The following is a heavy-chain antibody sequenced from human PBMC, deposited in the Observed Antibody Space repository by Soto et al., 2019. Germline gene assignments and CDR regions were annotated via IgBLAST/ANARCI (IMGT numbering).Heavy chain of an antibody. Sequence: GGSLRLSCAASGFTFSNAWMSWVRQAPGKGLEWVGRIKSKTDGGTTDYAAPVKGRFTISRDDSKNTLYLQMNSLKTEDTAVYYCTTAAWYSSGSNWFDPWGQGTLVTVSS. V-gene: IGHV3-15*01. CDR2: IKSKTDGGTT. CDR3: TTAAWYSSGSNWFDP. CDR1: GFTFSNAW. D-gene: IGHD6-19*01. J-gene: IGHJ5*02.